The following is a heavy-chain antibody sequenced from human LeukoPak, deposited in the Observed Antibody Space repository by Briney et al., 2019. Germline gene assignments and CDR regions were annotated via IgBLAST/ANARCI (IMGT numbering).Heavy chain of an antibody. V-gene: IGHV1-3*01. CDR3: ARVSSGWHGYLDY. J-gene: IGHJ4*02. Sequence: VASVTVSCTASGYTFTSYAMHWVRQAPGQRLEWMGWINAGNGTATYTQKFQDRVTFTRDTSASTAYMDLSSLRSEDTAVYYCARVSSGWHGYLDYWGQGTPVTVSS. D-gene: IGHD6-25*01. CDR2: INAGNGTA. CDR1: GYTFTSYA.